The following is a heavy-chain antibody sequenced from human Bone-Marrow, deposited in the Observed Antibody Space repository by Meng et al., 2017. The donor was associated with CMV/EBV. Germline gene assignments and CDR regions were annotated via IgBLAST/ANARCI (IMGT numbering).Heavy chain of an antibody. D-gene: IGHD2-2*02. J-gene: IGHJ3*02. CDR1: GFTFDDYG. V-gene: IGHV3-30*03. CDR3: ARARTPCSSTSCYTVDAFDI. CDR2: ISYDGSNK. Sequence: GGSLRLSCAASGFTFDDYGMSWVRQAPGKGLEWVAVISYDGSNKYYADSVKGRFTISRDNSKNTLYLQMNSLRAEDTAVYYCARARTPCSSTSCYTVDAFDIWGQGTMVTVSS.